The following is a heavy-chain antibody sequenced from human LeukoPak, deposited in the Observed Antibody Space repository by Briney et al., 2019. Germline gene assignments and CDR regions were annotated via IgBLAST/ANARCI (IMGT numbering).Heavy chain of an antibody. Sequence: ASVKVSCKASGYTFTNYGISWVRQAPGQGLEWMGIINPSGGSTSYAQKFQGRVTMTRDTSTSTVYMELSSLRSEDTAVYYCARDLVNAYYDSSGYPDYWGQGTLVTVSS. J-gene: IGHJ4*02. CDR3: ARDLVNAYYDSSGYPDY. CDR1: GYTFTNYG. D-gene: IGHD3-22*01. CDR2: INPSGGST. V-gene: IGHV1-46*01.